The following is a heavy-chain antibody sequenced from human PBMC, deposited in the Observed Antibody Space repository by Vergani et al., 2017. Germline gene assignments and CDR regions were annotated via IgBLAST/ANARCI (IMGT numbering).Heavy chain of an antibody. CDR2: IIPILGIA. Sequence: QVQLVQSGAEVKKPGASVKVSCKASGGTFSSYAISWVRQAPGQGLEWMGRIIPILGIANYAQKFQGRVTITADKSTSTAYMELSSLRSEDTAVYYCARVREAAPGVNWFDPWGQGTLVTVSS. CDR3: ARVREAAPGVNWFDP. CDR1: GGTFSSYA. V-gene: IGHV1-69*04. J-gene: IGHJ5*02. D-gene: IGHD6-13*01.